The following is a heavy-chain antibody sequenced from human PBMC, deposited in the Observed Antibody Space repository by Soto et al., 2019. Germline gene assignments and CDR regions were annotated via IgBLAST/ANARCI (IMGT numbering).Heavy chain of an antibody. V-gene: IGHV4-39*01. CDR3: ARTSILLEQLGVDYYYYYGMDV. D-gene: IGHD6-6*01. CDR2: IYYSGST. CDR1: GGSISSSSYY. Sequence: KTSETLSLTCTVSGGSISSSSYYWGWIRQPPGKGLEWIGSIYYSGSTYYNPSLKSRVTISVDTSKNQFSLKMSSVTAADTAVYYCARTSILLEQLGVDYYYYYGMDVWGQGTTVTVSS. J-gene: IGHJ6*02.